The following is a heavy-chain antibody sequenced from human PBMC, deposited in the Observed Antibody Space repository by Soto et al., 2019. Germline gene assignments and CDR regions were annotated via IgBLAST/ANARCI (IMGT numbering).Heavy chain of an antibody. CDR3: ARESHDILTGPPWVWYFDL. CDR1: GGSFSGYY. D-gene: IGHD3-9*01. Sequence: QVQLQQWGAGPLRPLETLSLTCGVSGGSFSGYYWAWIRQSPGKGLEWIGEINDRGSMNYNPSLKSRVSSSVDTSKNHYSLNLRSVTAADTAVYYCARESHDILTGPPWVWYFDLWGRGTLVTVSS. CDR2: INDRGSM. J-gene: IGHJ2*01. V-gene: IGHV4-34*01.